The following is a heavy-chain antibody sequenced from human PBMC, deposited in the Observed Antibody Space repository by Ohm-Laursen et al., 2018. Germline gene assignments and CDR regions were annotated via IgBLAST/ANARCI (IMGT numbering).Heavy chain of an antibody. CDR3: ARAPYRSYNYDMDV. V-gene: IGHV3-7*01. CDR1: EFTFDRYW. J-gene: IGHJ6*02. D-gene: IGHD3-16*02. Sequence: GSLRLSCTASEFTFDRYWMTWVRQAPGKGLEWLANIKEDGSAIYYADSVKGRFAISRDNAKNSLFLQMNSLRAEDTAVYYCARAPYRSYNYDMDVWGQGTTVTVSS. CDR2: IKEDGSAI.